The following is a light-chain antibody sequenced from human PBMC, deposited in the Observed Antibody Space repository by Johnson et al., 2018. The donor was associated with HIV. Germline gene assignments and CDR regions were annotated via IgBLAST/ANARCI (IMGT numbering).Light chain of an antibody. J-gene: IGLJ1*01. Sequence: QSVLTQPPSVSAAPGQKVTISCSGSSPNIGNNYVSWYQQLPGTAPKLLIYDNNKRPSGIPDRFSGSTSGTSATLGITGLQTGDEADYYCGTWDSSLSSYVFVTGTEVTVL. CDR2: DNN. CDR3: GTWDSSLSSYV. V-gene: IGLV1-51*01. CDR1: SPNIGNNY.